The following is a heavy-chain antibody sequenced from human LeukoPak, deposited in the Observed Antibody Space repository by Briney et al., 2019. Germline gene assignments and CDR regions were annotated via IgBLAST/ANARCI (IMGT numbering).Heavy chain of an antibody. Sequence: GGSLRLSCAASGFTFSSYAMSWVRHAPGKGLEWVSAISGSGGSTYYADSVKGRFTISRDNSKNTLYLQMNSLRAEDTAVYYCAKDPYYDSSGYFDYWGQGTLVTVSS. CDR3: AKDPYYDSSGYFDY. D-gene: IGHD3-22*01. J-gene: IGHJ4*02. CDR1: GFTFSSYA. CDR2: ISGSGGST. V-gene: IGHV3-23*01.